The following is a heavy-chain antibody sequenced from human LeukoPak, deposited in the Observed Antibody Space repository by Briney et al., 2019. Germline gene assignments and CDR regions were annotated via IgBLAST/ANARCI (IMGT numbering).Heavy chain of an antibody. J-gene: IGHJ4*02. Sequence: ETLSLTRAVSGGSPSRYFWRWVWAPAGKGREWIGRIYASRSTNYYPSLKSRVTMSVDTANIQFSLKLSSVTATDPAVYYCARRQGGFTLGVIDYGDQGPLVTVSS. CDR3: ARRQGGFTLGVIDY. CDR2: IYASRST. D-gene: IGHD3-16*01. CDR1: GGSPSRYF. V-gene: IGHV4-59*10.